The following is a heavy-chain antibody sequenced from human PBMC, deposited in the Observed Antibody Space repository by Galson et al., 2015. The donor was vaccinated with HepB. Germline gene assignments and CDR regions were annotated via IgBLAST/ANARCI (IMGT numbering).Heavy chain of an antibody. J-gene: IGHJ4*02. CDR2: IKSKTDGGTT. CDR3: STDPYCGGDCSFDY. Sequence: SLRLSCAASGFTFSDAWMSWVRQAPGKGLEWVGRIKSKTDGGTTDYAAPVKGRFTISRDDSKNTLYLQMNSLKTEDTAVYYCSTDPYCGGDCSFDYWGQGALVTVSS. D-gene: IGHD2-21*02. V-gene: IGHV3-15*01. CDR1: GFTFSDAW.